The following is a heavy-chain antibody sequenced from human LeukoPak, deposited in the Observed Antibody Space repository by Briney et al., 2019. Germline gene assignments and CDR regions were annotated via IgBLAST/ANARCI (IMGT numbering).Heavy chain of an antibody. CDR1: GYTFTSYD. D-gene: IGHD5-12*01. Sequence: PGASVKVSCKASGYTFTSYDINWVRQATGQGLEWMGWMNTNSGNTGYAQKFQSRVTITRNTSISTAYMELSSLRSEDTAVYYCARGLTYRGYDSFMYWGQGTLVTVSS. V-gene: IGHV1-8*03. CDR2: MNTNSGNT. CDR3: ARGLTYRGYDSFMY. J-gene: IGHJ4*02.